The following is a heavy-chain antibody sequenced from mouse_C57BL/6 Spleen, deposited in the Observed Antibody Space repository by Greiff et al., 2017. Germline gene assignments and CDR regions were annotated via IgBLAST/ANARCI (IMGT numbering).Heavy chain of an antibody. CDR3: ARGNSYYYAMDD. D-gene: IGHD2-1*01. CDR2: IDPSDSYT. V-gene: IGHV1-69*01. CDR1: GYTFTSYW. J-gene: IGHJ4*01. Sequence: VQLQQPGAELVMPGASVKLSCKASGYTFTSYWMHWVKQRPGQGLEWIGEIDPSDSYTNYNQKFQGKSTLTVDKSSSTAYMQLSSLTSEDSAVYYCARGNSYYYAMDDWGQGTSVTVSS.